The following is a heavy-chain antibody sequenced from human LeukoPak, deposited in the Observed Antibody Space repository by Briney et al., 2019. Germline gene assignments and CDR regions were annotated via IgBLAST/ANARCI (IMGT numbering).Heavy chain of an antibody. D-gene: IGHD6-13*01. CDR1: GYIFTSYD. J-gene: IGHJ3*02. CDR3: ARGAGYSSSWLHDAFDI. Sequence: ASVKVSFKASGYIFTSYDINWVRQATGQGLEWMGWMNPNSGNTGYAQKFQGRVTMTRNTSISTAYMELSSLRSEDTAVYYCARGAGYSSSWLHDAFDIWGQGTMVTVSS. CDR2: MNPNSGNT. V-gene: IGHV1-8*01.